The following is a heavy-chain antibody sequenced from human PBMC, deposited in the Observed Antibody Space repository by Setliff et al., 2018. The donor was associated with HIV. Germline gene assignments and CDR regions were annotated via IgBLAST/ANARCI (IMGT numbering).Heavy chain of an antibody. CDR1: GYTYSNYG. Sequence: ASVKVSCKASGYTYSNYGISWVRQAPGQGLEWMGWISPYNGNTNYVQKLQGRVTITTDTSTSTAYMELRSLRSDDTALYYCARKPTGSPSDYWGQGTLVTVSS. CDR3: ARKPTGSPSDY. V-gene: IGHV1-18*01. J-gene: IGHJ4*02. D-gene: IGHD2-2*01. CDR2: ISPYNGNT.